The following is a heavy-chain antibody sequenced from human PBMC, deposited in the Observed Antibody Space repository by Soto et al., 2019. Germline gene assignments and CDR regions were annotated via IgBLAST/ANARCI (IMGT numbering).Heavy chain of an antibody. D-gene: IGHD2-2*01. J-gene: IGHJ5*02. Sequence: ASVKVSCKASGYTFTSYGISWVRQAPGQGLEWMGWISAYNGNTNYAQKLQGRVTMTTDTSTSTAYMELRSLRSDDTAVYYCARYIVVVPAATWHNWFDPWGQGTLVTVSS. CDR2: ISAYNGNT. CDR3: ARYIVVVPAATWHNWFDP. V-gene: IGHV1-18*01. CDR1: GYTFTSYG.